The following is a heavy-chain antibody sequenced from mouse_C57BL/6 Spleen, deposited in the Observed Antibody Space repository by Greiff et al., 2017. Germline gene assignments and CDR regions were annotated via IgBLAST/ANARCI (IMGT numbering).Heavy chain of an antibody. CDR3: AREGENGNYGFAY. V-gene: IGHV1-26*01. CDR1: GYTFTDYY. Sequence: EVQLQQSGPELVKPGASVKISCKASGYTFTDYYMNWVKQSHGKSLEWIGDINPNNGGTSYNQKFKGKATLTVDKSSSTAYMELRSLTSEDSAVYYCAREGENGNYGFAYWGQGTLVTVSA. CDR2: INPNNGGT. J-gene: IGHJ3*01. D-gene: IGHD2-1*01.